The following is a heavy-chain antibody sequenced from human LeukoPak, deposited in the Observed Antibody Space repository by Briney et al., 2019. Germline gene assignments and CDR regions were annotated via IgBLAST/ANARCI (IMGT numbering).Heavy chain of an antibody. CDR1: GGTFSSYS. D-gene: IGHD2-15*01. CDR2: IIPIFGTA. V-gene: IGHV1-69*05. Sequence: GASVKVSCKASGGTFSSYSISWVRQAPGQGLEWMGGIIPIFGTANYAQKFQGRVTITTDESTSTAYMELSSLRSEDTAVYYCASSFTHDAFDIWGQGTMVTVSS. CDR3: ASSFTHDAFDI. J-gene: IGHJ3*02.